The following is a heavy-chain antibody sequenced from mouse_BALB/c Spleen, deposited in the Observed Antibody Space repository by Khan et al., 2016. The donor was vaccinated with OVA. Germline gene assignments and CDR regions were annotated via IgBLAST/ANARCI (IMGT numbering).Heavy chain of an antibody. V-gene: IGHV1-4*01. J-gene: IGHJ3*01. CDR3: LRDGAYHRNDGWFAY. Sequence: QVQLQQSGAELARPGASVRMSCKASGYTFTSYTIHWIKKRPGQGLEWIGYINPSNGSTNYNQKFKDKATLTTDKSSTTAYLQLSSLTSDDSSVYNCLRDGAYHRNDGWFAYWGQGTLVTVSA. CDR2: INPSNGST. CDR1: GYTFTSYT. D-gene: IGHD2-14*01.